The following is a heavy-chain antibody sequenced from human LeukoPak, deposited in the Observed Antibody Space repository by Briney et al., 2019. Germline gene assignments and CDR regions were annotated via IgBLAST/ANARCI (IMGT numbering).Heavy chain of an antibody. Sequence: SETLSLSCTVSGGSISSGDYYWSWIRQPPGKGLEWIGYIYYSGSTYYNPSLKSRVTISVDTSKNQFSLKLSSVTAADTAVYYCARLVGATLSGNYQIYYYYYMDVWGKGTTVTVSS. D-gene: IGHD1-26*01. CDR1: GGSISSGDYY. CDR3: ARLVGATLSGNYQIYYYYYMDV. J-gene: IGHJ6*03. V-gene: IGHV4-30-4*08. CDR2: IYYSGST.